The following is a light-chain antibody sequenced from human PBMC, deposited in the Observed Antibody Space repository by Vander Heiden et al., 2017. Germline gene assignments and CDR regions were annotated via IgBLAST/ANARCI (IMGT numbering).Light chain of an antibody. CDR3: HHYGSSPYT. CDR1: QSVSDNQ. J-gene: IGKJ2*01. Sequence: EMLLTQSPGTLSLSPGERATLSCKASQSVSDNQLAWYQQKPGKAPRLLMYGVSNRATGIPDRFSGSGSGTDFTLIISRLEPEDFAVYFCHHYGSSPYTFGQGTKLEIK. CDR2: GVS. V-gene: IGKV3-20*01.